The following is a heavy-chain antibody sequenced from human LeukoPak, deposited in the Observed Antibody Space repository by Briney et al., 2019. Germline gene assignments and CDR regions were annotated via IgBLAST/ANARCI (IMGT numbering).Heavy chain of an antibody. CDR1: GYTFTGYY. J-gene: IGHJ4*02. CDR2: INPNSGGT. V-gene: IGHV1-2*06. Sequence: ASVKVSCKASGYTFTGYYTHWVRQAPGKGLECMGRINPNSGGTNYAQKFQGRVTMTRDTSISTAYMELSRLRSDDTAVYYCARDQDPLHYDILTGYYSEGGIYDYWGQGTLVTVSS. D-gene: IGHD3-9*01. CDR3: ARDQDPLHYDILTGYYSEGGIYDY.